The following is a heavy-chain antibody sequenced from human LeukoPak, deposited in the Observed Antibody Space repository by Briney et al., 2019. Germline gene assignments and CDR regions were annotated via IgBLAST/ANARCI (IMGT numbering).Heavy chain of an antibody. D-gene: IGHD3-10*01. J-gene: IGHJ4*02. CDR2: SYSGGST. Sequence: GGSLRLSCAASGFSLWRHYMNWVRQAPGKGLEWVALSYSGGSTYYADSVKGRFTISRDDSRSTLSLQMNSLRDEDSAMYYCAQNGGGSGTYYPYWGLGTLVTVSS. V-gene: IGHV3-53*01. CDR3: AQNGGGSGTYYPY. CDR1: GFSLWRHY.